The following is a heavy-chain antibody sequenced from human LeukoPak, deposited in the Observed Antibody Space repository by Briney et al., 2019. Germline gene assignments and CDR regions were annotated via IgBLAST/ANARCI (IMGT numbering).Heavy chain of an antibody. CDR3: ARRRDFFDY. J-gene: IGHJ4*02. CDR1: GFTLSDYY. V-gene: IGHV3-11*01. CDR2: ISSSGSTI. Sequence: GGSLRLSCAASGFTLSDYYMSWIRQAPGKGLEWVSYISSSGSTIDYADSVKGRFTIARDNAKNSLYLQMSSLGAEDTAVYYCARRRDFFDYWGRGTLVSVSS.